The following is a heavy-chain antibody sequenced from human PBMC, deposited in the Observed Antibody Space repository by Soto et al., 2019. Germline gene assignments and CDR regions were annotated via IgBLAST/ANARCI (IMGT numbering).Heavy chain of an antibody. J-gene: IGHJ6*02. CDR2: ISYDGSNK. D-gene: IGHD3-10*01. Sequence: QVQLVESGGGVVQPGRSLRLSCAASGFTFSSYGMHWVRQAPGKGLEWVAVISYDGSNKYYADSVKGRFTISRDNSKNTLYLQMNRLRAEDTAVYYCAKAQGSYYGSGSYDYYYYGMDVWGQGTTVTVSS. V-gene: IGHV3-30*18. CDR3: AKAQGSYYGSGSYDYYYYGMDV. CDR1: GFTFSSYG.